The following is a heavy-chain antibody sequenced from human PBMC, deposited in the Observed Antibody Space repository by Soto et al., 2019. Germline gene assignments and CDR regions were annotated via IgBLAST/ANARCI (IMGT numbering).Heavy chain of an antibody. V-gene: IGHV1-3*01. CDR1: GYTFTNYA. D-gene: IGHD2-15*01. CDR3: ARSPRSGGNYYYALDV. J-gene: IGHJ6*02. Sequence: GSVKVSCKASGYTFTNYAIHWVRQAPGQRLEWMGWINAGNGNTIYSQKFQGRVTITRDTSANTAYMELSSLGSEDTTVYYCARSPRSGGNYYYALDVWGQGTTVTVSS. CDR2: INAGNGNT.